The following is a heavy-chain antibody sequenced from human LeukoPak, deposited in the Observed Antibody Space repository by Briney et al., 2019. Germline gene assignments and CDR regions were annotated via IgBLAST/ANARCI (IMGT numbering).Heavy chain of an antibody. CDR3: AIPPLSGTGSSRPLAGMDV. V-gene: IGHV3-30*03. Sequence: GGSLRLSCAASGFTFTTYGMHWVRQAPGEGLDWVALISYDGTKTYYSDSVKGRFTISRDSSRNTLYLQMTSLRAEDTAVYYCAIPPLSGTGSSRPLAGMDVWGQGTTVTVSS. J-gene: IGHJ6*02. CDR1: GFTFTTYG. CDR2: ISYDGTKT. D-gene: IGHD3-10*01.